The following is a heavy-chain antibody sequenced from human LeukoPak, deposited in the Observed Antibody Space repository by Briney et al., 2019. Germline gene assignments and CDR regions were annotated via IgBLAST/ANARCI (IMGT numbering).Heavy chain of an antibody. V-gene: IGHV4-59*01. CDR2: IYYSGST. Sequence: LETLSLTCTVSGGSISSYYWSWIRQPPGKGLEWIRYIYYSGSTNYNPSLKSRVTISVDTSKNQFSLKLSSVTAADTAVYYCARDSGDYLYYYYGMDVWGQGTTVTVSS. CDR1: GGSISSYY. CDR3: ARDSGDYLYYYYGMDV. D-gene: IGHD4-17*01. J-gene: IGHJ6*02.